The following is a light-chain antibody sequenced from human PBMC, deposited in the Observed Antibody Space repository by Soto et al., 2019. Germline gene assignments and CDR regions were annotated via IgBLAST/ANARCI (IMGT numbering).Light chain of an antibody. CDR3: QHYDVWPLT. Sequence: EIVLTQSPATLSVSPGGGATLSCRASQSVSSHLAWYQQKPGQGPRLLIYDASTRATGIPARFSGSGSGTEFTLTISSLQSEDCGVYYCQHYDVWPLTFGQGTKVDIK. CDR2: DAS. CDR1: QSVSSH. J-gene: IGKJ1*01. V-gene: IGKV3-15*01.